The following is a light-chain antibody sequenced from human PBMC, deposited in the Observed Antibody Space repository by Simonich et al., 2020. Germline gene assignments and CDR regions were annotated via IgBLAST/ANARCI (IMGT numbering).Light chain of an antibody. V-gene: IGLV6-57*01. CDR1: SGSIARNY. CDR3: QSYDSSNWV. Sequence: NFMLTQPHSVSESPGKTVTISCTRSSGSIARNYVQWYQQRPGSSHTTVIYEDNQRPAGVPDRFSGSIDSSSNSASLTISGLKTEDEADYYCQSYDSSNWVFGGGTKLTVL. J-gene: IGLJ3*02. CDR2: EDN.